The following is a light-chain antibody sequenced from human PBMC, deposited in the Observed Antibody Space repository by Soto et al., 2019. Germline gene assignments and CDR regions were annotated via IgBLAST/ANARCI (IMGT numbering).Light chain of an antibody. Sequence: VLTQSPGTLSLSPGERATLSCRASQSISSNNLAWYHQKPGQAPRLLIYAASARVTGIPDRFSGSGSGTHFTLTISRLEPEDFAVYYCQHYGSSPPFTFGPGTKVDIK. CDR1: QSISSNN. CDR3: QHYGSSPPFT. V-gene: IGKV3-20*01. CDR2: AAS. J-gene: IGKJ3*01.